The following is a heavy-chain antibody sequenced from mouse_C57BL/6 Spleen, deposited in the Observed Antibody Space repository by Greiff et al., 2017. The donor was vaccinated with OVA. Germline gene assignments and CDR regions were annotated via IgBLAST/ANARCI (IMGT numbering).Heavy chain of an antibody. CDR1: GFTFSSYT. Sequence: EVKLMESGGGLVKPGGSLKLSCAASGFTFSSYTMSWVRQTPEKRLEWVATISGGGGNTYYPDSVKGRFTISRDNAKNTLYLQMSSLRSEDTALYYCARGLITTVVAGYFDYWGQGTTLTVSS. J-gene: IGHJ2*01. V-gene: IGHV5-9*01. CDR2: ISGGGGNT. CDR3: ARGLITTVVAGYFDY. D-gene: IGHD1-1*01.